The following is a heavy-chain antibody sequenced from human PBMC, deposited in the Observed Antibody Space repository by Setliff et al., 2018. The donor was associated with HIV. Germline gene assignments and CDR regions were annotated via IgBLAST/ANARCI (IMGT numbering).Heavy chain of an antibody. CDR1: GFTFTSYT. D-gene: IGHD2-2*01. CDR2: ISRSGTHI. Sequence: GESLKISCTSSGFTFTSYTMNWVRQAPGKGLEWVSSISRSGTHISYTDSVRGRFTISRDNAKNSLYLQMNSLRVEDTALYFCARDGCSSATCYADTHYYYMDVWGKGTTVTVSS. J-gene: IGHJ6*03. CDR3: ARDGCSSATCYADTHYYYMDV. V-gene: IGHV3-21*01.